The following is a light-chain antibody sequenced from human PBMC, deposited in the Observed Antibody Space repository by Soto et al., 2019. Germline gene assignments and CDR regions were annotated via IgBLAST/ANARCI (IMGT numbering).Light chain of an antibody. J-gene: IGKJ5*01. CDR3: QQLNSYPIT. CDR2: AAS. V-gene: IGKV1-9*01. CDR1: HDRSSD. Sequence: DIQLTQSPSFLSASVGDRMTITCRASHDRSSDLAWYQQKPGKAPKLLIYAASTLQSGVPSRFSGSGSGTEFTLTISILQPEDFATYYCQQLNSYPITFGQGTRLEIK.